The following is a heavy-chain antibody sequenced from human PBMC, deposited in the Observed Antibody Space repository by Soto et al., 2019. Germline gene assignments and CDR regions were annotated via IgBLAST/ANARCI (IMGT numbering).Heavy chain of an antibody. CDR3: ASRKSSPYFDY. J-gene: IGHJ4*02. CDR2: IYYSGST. V-gene: IGHV4-30-4*01. D-gene: IGHD3-10*01. Sequence: QVQLQESGPGLVKPSQTLSLTCTVSGGSISSGDYYWSWIRQPPGKGLEWIGYIYYSGSTYYNPSLQSRVTISADPPKPQFSLKLSSVTAADTAVYYCASRKSSPYFDYWGQGTLVTVSS. CDR1: GGSISSGDYY.